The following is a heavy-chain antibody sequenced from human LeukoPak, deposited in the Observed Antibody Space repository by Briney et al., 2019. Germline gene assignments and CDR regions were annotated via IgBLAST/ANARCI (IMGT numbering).Heavy chain of an antibody. Sequence: ASVNFSCKASGYTFTSYYMHWVRQAPGQGLEWMGIINPGGGSTSYPQKVRGRITMTRDTSTSTVYMELSSLRSEDTAVYYCARGYCSGGSCFDYWGQGTLVTVSS. CDR3: ARGYCSGGSCFDY. V-gene: IGHV1-46*01. CDR2: INPGGGST. J-gene: IGHJ4*02. D-gene: IGHD2-15*01. CDR1: GYTFTSYY.